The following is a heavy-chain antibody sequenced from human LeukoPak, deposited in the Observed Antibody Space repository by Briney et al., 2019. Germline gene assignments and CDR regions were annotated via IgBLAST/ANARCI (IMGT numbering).Heavy chain of an antibody. CDR1: GDSVNSHF. Sequence: PSETLSLTCAVSGDSVNSHFCSWVRHSPGKELEWIGYYYYGGSTLYNPSLSSRVTISVDASKNHFSLRLNSVTGADTGVYYCAIMGSAYGNAFDVWGQGTMVTVSP. J-gene: IGHJ3*01. D-gene: IGHD3-3*01. V-gene: IGHV4-59*02. CDR2: YYYGGST. CDR3: AIMGSAYGNAFDV.